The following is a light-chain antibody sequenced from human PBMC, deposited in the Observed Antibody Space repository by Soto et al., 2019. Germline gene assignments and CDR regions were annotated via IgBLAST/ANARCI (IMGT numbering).Light chain of an antibody. CDR2: DAS. V-gene: IGKV1-5*01. J-gene: IGKJ1*01. CDR1: QSISSW. CDR3: QQYNSYPWT. Sequence: DIQMTQSPSTLSASVGDRVTITGLASQSISSWLAWYQQKPGKAPKLLIYDASSLESGVPSRFSGSGSGTEFTLTISSLQPDDFATYYCQQYNSYPWTFGQGTKVDIK.